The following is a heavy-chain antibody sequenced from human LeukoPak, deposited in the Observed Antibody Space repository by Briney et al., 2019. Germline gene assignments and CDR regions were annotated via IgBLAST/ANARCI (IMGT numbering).Heavy chain of an antibody. D-gene: IGHD5-18*01. V-gene: IGHV4-4*09. CDR2: IYTSGST. CDR1: GGSISSYY. J-gene: IGHJ6*03. CDR3: ASTPTWIQHGGYYYYMYV. Sequence: SETLSLTCTVSGGSISSYYWSWIRQPPGKGLEWIGYIYTSGSTNYNPSLKSRVTISVDTSKTQFSLKLSSVTAADTAVYYCASTPTWIQHGGYYYYMYVWGKGTTVTVSS.